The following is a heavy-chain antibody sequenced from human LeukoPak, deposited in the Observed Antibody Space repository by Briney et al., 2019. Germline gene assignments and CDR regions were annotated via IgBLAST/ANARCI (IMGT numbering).Heavy chain of an antibody. Sequence: ASVKVSCKASGYTFTDYYMHWVRQAPGQGIEWMGWINPNDGDTNYAQKFQGRVTMTRDTSISTAHMEVSRLRSDDTAVYYCARANFLYCSSTTCLFDYWGQGTLVTVSS. V-gene: IGHV1-2*02. CDR2: INPNDGDT. CDR1: GYTFTDYY. CDR3: ARANFLYCSSTTCLFDY. D-gene: IGHD2-2*01. J-gene: IGHJ4*02.